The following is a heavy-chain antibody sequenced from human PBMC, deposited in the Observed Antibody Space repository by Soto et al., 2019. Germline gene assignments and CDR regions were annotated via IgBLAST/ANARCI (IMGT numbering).Heavy chain of an antibody. CDR1: GGSISSSNW. J-gene: IGHJ6*02. V-gene: IGHV4-4*02. Sequence: WETLSLTCAVSGGSISSSNWWSWVRQPPGKGLEWIGEIYHSGSTNYNPSLKSRVTISVDKSKNQFSLKLSSVTAADTAVYYCARRASSGWYYYGMDVWGQGTTVTVSS. D-gene: IGHD6-19*01. CDR2: IYHSGST. CDR3: ARRASSGWYYYGMDV.